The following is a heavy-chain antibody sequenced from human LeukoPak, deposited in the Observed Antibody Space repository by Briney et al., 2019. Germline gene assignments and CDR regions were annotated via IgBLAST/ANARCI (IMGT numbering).Heavy chain of an antibody. CDR3: ARGSMITVVTENWFDP. CDR2: IIPILGIA. V-gene: IGHV1-69*04. Sequence: SVKVSCKASGGTFSSYAISWVRQAPGQGLEWMGRIIPILGIANYAQKFQGRVTITADKSTSTAYMELSSLRSEDTAVYYCARGSMITVVTENWFDPWGQGTLVTVSS. D-gene: IGHD4-23*01. J-gene: IGHJ5*02. CDR1: GGTFSSYA.